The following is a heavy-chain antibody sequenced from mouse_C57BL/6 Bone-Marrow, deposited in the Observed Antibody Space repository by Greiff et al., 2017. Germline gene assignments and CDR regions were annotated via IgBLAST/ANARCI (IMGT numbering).Heavy chain of an antibody. CDR2: IYPGGGYT. Sequence: QVHVKQSGAELVRPGTSVKMSCKASGYTFTNYWIGWAKQRPGHGLEWIGDIYPGGGYTNYNEKFKGKATLTADKSSSTAYMQFSSLTSEDSAIYYCAVGPHYYGSFYYFDYWGQGTTLTVSS. CDR1: GYTFTNYW. V-gene: IGHV1-63*01. D-gene: IGHD1-1*01. J-gene: IGHJ2*01. CDR3: AVGPHYYGSFYYFDY.